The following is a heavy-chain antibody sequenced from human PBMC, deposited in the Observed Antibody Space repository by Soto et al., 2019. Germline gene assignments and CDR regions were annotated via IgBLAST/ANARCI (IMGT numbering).Heavy chain of an antibody. J-gene: IGHJ4*02. CDR3: ARHPPYYYDSSGQYFDY. D-gene: IGHD3-22*01. V-gene: IGHV4-39*01. Sequence: SETLSLTCTVSGGSISSSSYYWGWIRQPPGKGLEWIGSIYYSGSTYYNPSLKSRVSISVDTSKNQFSLKLSSVTAADTAVYYCARHPPYYYDSSGQYFDYWGQGTLVTVSS. CDR1: GGSISSSSYY. CDR2: IYYSGST.